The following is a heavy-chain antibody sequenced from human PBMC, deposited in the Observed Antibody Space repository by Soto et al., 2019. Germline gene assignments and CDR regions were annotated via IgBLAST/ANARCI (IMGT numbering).Heavy chain of an antibody. Sequence: ASVKVSCKASGYTFTSYGISWVRQDPGQGLEWMGWISAYNGNTNYAQKLQGRVTMTTDTSTSTAYMELRSLRSDDTAVYYCARVPFSYDSSGHRWAFDIWGQGTMVTVSS. V-gene: IGHV1-18*01. J-gene: IGHJ3*02. D-gene: IGHD3-22*01. CDR1: GYTFTSYG. CDR2: ISAYNGNT. CDR3: ARVPFSYDSSGHRWAFDI.